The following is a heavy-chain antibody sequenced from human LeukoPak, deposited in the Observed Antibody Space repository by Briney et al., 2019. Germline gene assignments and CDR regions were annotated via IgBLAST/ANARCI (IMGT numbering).Heavy chain of an antibody. D-gene: IGHD3-22*01. CDR2: IHYSGST. Sequence: SETLSLTCSVSGGSISSSNYFWGWIRQPPGKGLEWIASIHYSGSTYSNPSLKSRVTISVDTSKNQFSLKLSSVTAADTAVYYCARTSRDDSSGYYYPYYFDYWGQGTLVTVSS. CDR3: ARTSRDDSSGYYYPYYFDY. CDR1: GGSISSSNYF. V-gene: IGHV4-39*01. J-gene: IGHJ4*02.